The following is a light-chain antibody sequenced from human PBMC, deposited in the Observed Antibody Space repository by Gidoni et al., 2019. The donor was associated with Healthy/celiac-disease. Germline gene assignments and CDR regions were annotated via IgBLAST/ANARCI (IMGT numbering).Light chain of an antibody. CDR2: DAS. Sequence: DIQMTQSPSSLSASVGDRVTITCQASQEISNYLNWYQQKPVKAPKLLIYDASNLETGVPSRCSGSGCCTDVTFTISSLQPEDIATYYCQQYDNLPYTFXQXTKLXIK. CDR1: QEISNY. J-gene: IGKJ2*01. CDR3: QQYDNLPYT. V-gene: IGKV1-33*01.